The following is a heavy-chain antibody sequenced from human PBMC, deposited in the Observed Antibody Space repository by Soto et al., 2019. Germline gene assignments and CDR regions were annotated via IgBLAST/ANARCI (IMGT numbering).Heavy chain of an antibody. CDR2: IKSKSSGGTT. V-gene: IGHV3-15*01. J-gene: IGHJ5*01. D-gene: IGHD4-4*01. Sequence: LVESGGGLVKPGGSIRLSCAASGFIFRNAWMSWVRQAPGKGLEWVGRIKSKSSGGTTDYAAPVEGRVTITRDDSKIILYLQMTSLTVEDTAVYFCTSEKGWRQSPLDSWGQGALVTVSS. CDR1: GFIFRNAW. CDR3: TSEKGWRQSPLDS.